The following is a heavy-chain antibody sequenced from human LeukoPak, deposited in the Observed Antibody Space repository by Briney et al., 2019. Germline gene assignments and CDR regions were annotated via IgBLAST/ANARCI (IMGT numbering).Heavy chain of an antibody. V-gene: IGHV3-48*01. CDR1: GFTFSNYA. Sequence: GGSLRLSCVASGFTFSNYAMNWVRQAPGKGLEWVSYISSSSSTIYYADSVKGRFTISRDNAKNSLYLQMNSLRAEDTAVYYCARGGTTVTTGFDYWGQGTLVTVSS. CDR2: ISSSSSTI. D-gene: IGHD4-17*01. CDR3: ARGGTTVTTGFDY. J-gene: IGHJ4*02.